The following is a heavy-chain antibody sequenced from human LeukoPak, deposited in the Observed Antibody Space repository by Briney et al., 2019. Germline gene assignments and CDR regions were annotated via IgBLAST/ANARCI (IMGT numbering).Heavy chain of an antibody. CDR2: IHYSGTT. CDR1: GGSISSSSYN. J-gene: IGHJ4*02. CDR3: ARRHDYGADY. Sequence: SETLSLTCTVSGGSISSSSYNWGWIRQPPGKGLEWFVSIHYSGTTYFNPSLKSRVTISVATSKNHFSLKLSSVTAADTAVYYCARRHDYGADYWGQGTLVTVSS. V-gene: IGHV4-39*02. D-gene: IGHD4-17*01.